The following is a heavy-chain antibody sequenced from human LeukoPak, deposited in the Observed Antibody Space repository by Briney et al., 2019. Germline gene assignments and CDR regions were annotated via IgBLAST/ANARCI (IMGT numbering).Heavy chain of an antibody. CDR3: ASGELLANYYYYYGMDV. V-gene: IGHV3-48*02. D-gene: IGHD2-15*01. CDR1: GFTFSSYS. CDR2: ISSSSSTI. Sequence: GGSLRLSCAASGFTFSSYSMNWVRQAPGKGLEWVSYISSSSSTICYADSVKGRFTISRDNAKNSLYLQMNSLRDEDTAVYYCASGELLANYYYYYGMDVWGQGTTVTVSS. J-gene: IGHJ6*02.